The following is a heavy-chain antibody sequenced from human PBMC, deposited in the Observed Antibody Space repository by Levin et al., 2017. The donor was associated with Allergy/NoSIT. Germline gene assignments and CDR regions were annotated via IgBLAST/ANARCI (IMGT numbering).Heavy chain of an antibody. CDR3: ARGRDTTTTTGRFDC. D-gene: IGHD5-18*01. CDR1: GFTFSSYA. J-gene: IGHJ4*02. CDR2: LSFDGSNK. Sequence: GESLKISCAASGFTFSSYAMHWVRQAPGKGLEWVATLSFDGSNKFYADSVKGRFTISRDNSQNTLFLQMYSLGAEDTAVYYCARGRDTTTTTGRFDCWGQGALVTVSS. V-gene: IGHV3-30*04.